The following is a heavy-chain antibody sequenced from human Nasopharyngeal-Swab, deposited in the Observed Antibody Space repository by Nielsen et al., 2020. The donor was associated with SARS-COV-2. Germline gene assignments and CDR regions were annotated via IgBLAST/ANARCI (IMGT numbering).Heavy chain of an antibody. Sequence: WIRQPPGKALEWLALIYWDDDKRYSPSLKSRLTITKDTSKNQVALTMTNMDPVDTATYYCARAYYYDSSGCHFDYWGQGTLVTVSS. V-gene: IGHV2-5*02. CDR2: IYWDDDK. D-gene: IGHD3-22*01. J-gene: IGHJ4*02. CDR3: ARAYYYDSSGCHFDY.